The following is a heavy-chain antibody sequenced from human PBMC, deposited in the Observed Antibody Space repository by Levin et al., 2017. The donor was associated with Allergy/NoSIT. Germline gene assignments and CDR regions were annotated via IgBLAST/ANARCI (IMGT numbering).Heavy chain of an antibody. Sequence: GGSLRLSCAAPGFTFSSNGMHWVRQAPGKGLEWVAVIWYDGSNTYYADSVKGRFTISRDNSKNMLYLQMNSLRVEDTAVYYCARWGDNKVFDYWGRGTRVTVSP. D-gene: IGHD2-21*01. CDR1: GFTFSSNG. V-gene: IGHV3-33*01. CDR2: IWYDGSNT. CDR3: ARWGDNKVFDY. J-gene: IGHJ4*02.